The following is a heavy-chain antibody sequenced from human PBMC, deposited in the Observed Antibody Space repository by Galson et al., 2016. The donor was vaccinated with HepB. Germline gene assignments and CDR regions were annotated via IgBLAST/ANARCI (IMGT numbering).Heavy chain of an antibody. Sequence: SLRLSCAASGFTFSSYAMSWVRQAPGSGLEWVSSIRGSGGTTHYANSVKGRFTISRDDSKNTLYLQMNSRRAEDTAVYYCANHRTTGYSSGWGGAFDIWGQGTMVTVSS. CDR1: GFTFSSYA. CDR3: ANHRTTGYSSGWGGAFDI. D-gene: IGHD6-19*01. J-gene: IGHJ3*02. CDR2: IRGSGGTT. V-gene: IGHV3-23*01.